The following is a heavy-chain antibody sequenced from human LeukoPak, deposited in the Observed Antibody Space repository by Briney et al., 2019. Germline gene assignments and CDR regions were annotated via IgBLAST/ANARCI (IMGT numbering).Heavy chain of an antibody. D-gene: IGHD1-26*01. V-gene: IGHV3-21*04. J-gene: IGHJ3*02. CDR3: ARVRGAQGYAFDI. CDR1: GFTFSSYS. Sequence: PGGSLRLSCAASGFTFSSYSMNWVRQAPGKGLEWVSSISSSSSYIYYADSVKGRFTISRDNAKNSLYLQMNSLRAEDTAVYYCARVRGAQGYAFDIWGQGTMVTVSS. CDR2: ISSSSSYI.